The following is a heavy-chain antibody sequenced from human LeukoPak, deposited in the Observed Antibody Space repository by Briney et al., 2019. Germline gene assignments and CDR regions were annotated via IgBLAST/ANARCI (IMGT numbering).Heavy chain of an antibody. D-gene: IGHD3-22*01. CDR2: ISGSGGST. J-gene: IGHJ4*02. CDR1: GFTFSTYG. CDR3: AKRADGSSSYCPDY. V-gene: IGHV3-23*01. Sequence: PGGSLRLSCAASGFTFSTYGMSWVRQAPGKGLEWVSTISGSGGSTYHADSVKGRFTISRDNSKNTLYLQMNLLSDEDTAVYYCAKRADGSSSYCPDYWGQGTLVTVSS.